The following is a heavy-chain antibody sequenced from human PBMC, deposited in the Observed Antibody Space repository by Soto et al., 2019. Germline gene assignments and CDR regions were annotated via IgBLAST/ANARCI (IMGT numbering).Heavy chain of an antibody. V-gene: IGHV1-3*05. J-gene: IGHJ4*02. D-gene: IGHD2-21*02. CDR1: GYPFTSYA. Sequence: QVQLVQSGAEEKKPGASVKVSCKASGYPFTSYAMHWVRQAPGQRLEWMGWINAGNGNTKYSQKFQGRDTITRDTSASTAYMELSSLRSEDTAVYYCARSIVVVTALDYWGQGTLVTVSS. CDR2: INAGNGNT. CDR3: ARSIVVVTALDY.